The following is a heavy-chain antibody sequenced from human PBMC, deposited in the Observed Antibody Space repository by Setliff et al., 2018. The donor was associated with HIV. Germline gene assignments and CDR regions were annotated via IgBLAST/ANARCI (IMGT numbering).Heavy chain of an antibody. CDR1: GGTFSSYV. J-gene: IGHJ5*02. CDR3: ARDFSGQQLVGGWFDP. Sequence: ASVKVSCKASGGTFSSYVISWVRQAPGQGLEWMGGIIPIFGTANYAQKFQGRVTITADESTSTAYMELSSLRSDDTAVYYCARDFSGQQLVGGWFDPWGQGTQVTVSS. V-gene: IGHV1-69*13. CDR2: IIPIFGTA. D-gene: IGHD6-13*01.